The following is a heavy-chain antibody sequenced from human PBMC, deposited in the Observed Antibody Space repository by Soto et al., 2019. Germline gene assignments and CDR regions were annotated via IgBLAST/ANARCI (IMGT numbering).Heavy chain of an antibody. V-gene: IGHV3-43*01. CDR2: ISWDGDTL. Sequence: VQLVESGGVVVQPGGSLRLSCAASGFSFEDYMMHWVRQVPGKGLEWVSLISWDGDTLFYAASVEGRFTISRHNSENSLFLQMNGLTTEDSALYYCAKGGRDGSIDNWGQGTLVTVSA. CDR1: GFSFEDYM. CDR3: AKGGRDGSIDN. J-gene: IGHJ4*02.